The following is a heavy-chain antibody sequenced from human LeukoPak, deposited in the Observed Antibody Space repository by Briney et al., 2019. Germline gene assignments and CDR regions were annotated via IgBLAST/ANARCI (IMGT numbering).Heavy chain of an antibody. J-gene: IGHJ5*02. Sequence: PGGSLRLSCAASGFTFNNYAMSWGRQAPGKGLEWVSAISGSGGTTDYADSVKGRFTISRDNSKNTLYLQMNSLRAEDTAVYYCAKDGGYDEGWFDPWGQGTLVTVSS. D-gene: IGHD5-12*01. CDR1: GFTFNNYA. V-gene: IGHV3-23*01. CDR3: AKDGGYDEGWFDP. CDR2: ISGSGGTT.